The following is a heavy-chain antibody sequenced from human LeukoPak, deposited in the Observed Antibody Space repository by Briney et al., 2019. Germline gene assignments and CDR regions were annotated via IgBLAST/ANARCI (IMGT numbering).Heavy chain of an antibody. D-gene: IGHD3-22*01. CDR2: MYSTGST. V-gene: IGHV3-53*01. CDR1: GFTVSANY. CDR3: AREAEAIGLPLDI. Sequence: GGSLRLSCAATGFTVSANYMSWVSKAPGKGLEWVSVMYSTGSTHYADSVKGRFTISRDNSKNTLYLQMNSLRVEDTAVYYCAREAEAIGLPLDIWGQGTMATVSS. J-gene: IGHJ3*02.